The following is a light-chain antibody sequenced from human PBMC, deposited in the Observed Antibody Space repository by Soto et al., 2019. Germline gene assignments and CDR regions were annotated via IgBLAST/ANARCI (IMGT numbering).Light chain of an antibody. CDR2: AAS. J-gene: IGKJ3*01. CDR3: QQSYSSPPLFT. Sequence: DIQMTQSPSSLSASVGDRVTITCRASQSISRHLNWYQQKPGRDPNLLIYAASSLQIGVPSRFSGSGSGTDFNLTVSSLQPEDFATYYCQQSYSSPPLFTFGPGTKVD. CDR1: QSISRH. V-gene: IGKV1-39*01.